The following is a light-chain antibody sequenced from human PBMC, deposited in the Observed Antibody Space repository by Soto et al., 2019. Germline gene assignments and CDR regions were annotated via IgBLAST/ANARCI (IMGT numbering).Light chain of an antibody. CDR3: AAWDDSLSGVV. J-gene: IGLJ2*01. CDR1: SSNIGSYY. Sequence: QSVLTQPPSASGTPGQRVTIPCSGSSSNIGSYYIFWYQQFPGTAPRLLIFKNNERPSGVPDRFSGSKSGTSASLAISGLRSEDEADYYCAAWDDSLSGVVFGGGTKLTVL. V-gene: IGLV1-47*01. CDR2: KNN.